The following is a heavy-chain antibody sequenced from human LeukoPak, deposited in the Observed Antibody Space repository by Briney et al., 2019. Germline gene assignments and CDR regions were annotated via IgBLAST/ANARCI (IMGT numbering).Heavy chain of an antibody. J-gene: IGHJ4*02. CDR1: GYTFTGYY. D-gene: IGHD3-16*02. V-gene: IGHV1-2*06. Sequence: ASVKVSCKASGYTFTGYYMHWVRQAPGQGLEWMGRNNPNSGGTNYAQKFQGRVTMTRDTSISTAYMELSRLRSDDTAVYYCARDPAYVWGSYRYARFDYWGQGTLVTVSS. CDR2: NNPNSGGT. CDR3: ARDPAYVWGSYRYARFDY.